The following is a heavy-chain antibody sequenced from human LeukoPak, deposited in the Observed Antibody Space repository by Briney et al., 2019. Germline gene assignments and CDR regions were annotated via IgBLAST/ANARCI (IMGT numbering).Heavy chain of an antibody. Sequence: ASVKVSCKASGYTFTSYDINWVRQATGQGLEWMGWMNPNSGNTGYAQKFQGRVTMTRNTSISTAYMELSSLRSEDTAVYYCARGSCSGGSCYFDYWGQGTLVTVSS. CDR1: GYTFTSYD. D-gene: IGHD2-15*01. J-gene: IGHJ4*02. CDR3: ARGSCSGGSCYFDY. V-gene: IGHV1-8*01. CDR2: MNPNSGNT.